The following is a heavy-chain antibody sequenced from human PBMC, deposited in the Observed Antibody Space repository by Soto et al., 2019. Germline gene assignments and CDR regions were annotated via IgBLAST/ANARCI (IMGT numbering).Heavy chain of an antibody. D-gene: IGHD2-15*01. J-gene: IGHJ6*02. CDR3: ARDLGYCSGGSCYYYYGMDV. Sequence: ASVKVSCKASGYTFTGYYMHWVRQAPGQGLEWMGWINPNSGGTNYAQKFQGRVTMTRDTFISTAYMELSRLRSEETAVYYCARDLGYCSGGSCYYYYGMDVWGQGTTVTVSS. CDR1: GYTFTGYY. V-gene: IGHV1-2*02. CDR2: INPNSGGT.